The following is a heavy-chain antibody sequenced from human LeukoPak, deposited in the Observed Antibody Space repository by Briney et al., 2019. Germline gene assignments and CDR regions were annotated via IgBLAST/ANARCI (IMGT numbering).Heavy chain of an antibody. CDR1: GFSFSNSY. Sequence: PGGSLRLSCAASGFSFSNSYMEWVRQAPGKGLVWVSRIKPDGSLTAYAASVKGRFTISRDNAKNSLYLQMNSLRAEDTAVYYCAADYDFDYWGQGTLVTVSS. CDR2: IKPDGSLT. D-gene: IGHD4-17*01. V-gene: IGHV3-74*01. J-gene: IGHJ4*02. CDR3: AADYDFDY.